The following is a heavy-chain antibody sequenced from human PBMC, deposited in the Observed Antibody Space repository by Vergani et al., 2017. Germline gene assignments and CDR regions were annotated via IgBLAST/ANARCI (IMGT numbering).Heavy chain of an antibody. CDR3: ARXQVLVTVTGGYYYYYMDV. CDR2: IYYSGST. J-gene: IGHJ6*03. V-gene: IGHV4-61*10. D-gene: IGHD4-11*01. CDR1: GGSVSSGSYY. Sequence: QVQLQESGPGLVKPSETLSLTCTVSGGSVSSGSYYWSWIRQPAGKGLEWIGYIYYSGSTNYNPSLKSRVTISVDTSKNQFSLKLSSVTAADTAVYYCARXQVLVTVTGGYYYYYMDVWGKGTTVTVSS.